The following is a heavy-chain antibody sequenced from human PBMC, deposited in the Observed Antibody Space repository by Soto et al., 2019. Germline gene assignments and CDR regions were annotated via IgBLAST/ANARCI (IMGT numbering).Heavy chain of an antibody. Sequence: LGESLKISCKGSGYSFTSYWIGWVRQMPGKGLEWMGIIYPGDSDTRYSPSFQGQVTISADKSISTAYLQWSSLKASDTAMYYCARHFPYYYLLTAYYRPQAYVMDVWGERRTVTVSS. V-gene: IGHV5-51*01. CDR3: ARHFPYYYLLTAYYRPQAYVMDV. J-gene: IGHJ6*03. CDR1: GYSFTSYW. CDR2: IYPGDSDT. D-gene: IGHD3-9*01.